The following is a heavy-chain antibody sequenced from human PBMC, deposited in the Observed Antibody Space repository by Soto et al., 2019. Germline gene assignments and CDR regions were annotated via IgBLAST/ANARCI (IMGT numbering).Heavy chain of an antibody. V-gene: IGHV3-21*01. CDR2: ISSTTNYI. CDR1: GFTFSRYS. Sequence: GGSLRLSCAASGFTFSRYSMNWVRQAPGKGLEWVSSISSTTNYIYYADSMKGRFTVSRDNAKNSVYLDMNSLSAEDTAVYYCARESEDLTSNFDYWGQGALVTVSS. J-gene: IGHJ4*02. CDR3: ARESEDLTSNFDY.